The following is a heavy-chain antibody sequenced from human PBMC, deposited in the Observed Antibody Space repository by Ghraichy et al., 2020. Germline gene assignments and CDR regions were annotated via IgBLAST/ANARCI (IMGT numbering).Heavy chain of an antibody. V-gene: IGHV3-7*03. CDR2: ITHDSSET. CDR3: ARQGFGVPFDY. Sequence: GGSLRLSCAASGFTFSRYWMTWVRQAPGKGLEWMANITHDSSETHYVDSVKGRFTISRDDAKNTLFLQMNSLRAEDTALYYCARQGFGVPFDYWGQGTLVTVSS. CDR1: GFTFSRYW. D-gene: IGHD3-16*01. J-gene: IGHJ4*02.